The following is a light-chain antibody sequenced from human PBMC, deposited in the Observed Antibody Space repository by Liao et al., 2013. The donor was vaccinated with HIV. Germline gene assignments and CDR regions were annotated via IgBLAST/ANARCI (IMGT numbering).Light chain of an antibody. CDR3: QAWDSSSDHQV. J-gene: IGLJ3*02. Sequence: SYELTQPPSVSVSPGQTANVTCSGDQLGDKYTSWYQQKPGRSPLLVIYQDNKRPSGIPERISGSNSGNTATLTISGTQAMDEADYYCQAWDSSSDHQVFGGGTKLTVL. V-gene: IGLV3-1*01. CDR1: QLGDKY. CDR2: QDN.